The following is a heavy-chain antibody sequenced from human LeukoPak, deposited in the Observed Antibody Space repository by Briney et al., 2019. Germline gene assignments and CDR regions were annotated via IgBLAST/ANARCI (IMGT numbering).Heavy chain of an antibody. CDR2: INHSGST. D-gene: IGHD4-17*01. J-gene: IGHJ2*01. CDR3: ARDYGDYDRRYFDL. CDR1: GGSFSNYY. Sequence: SETLSLTCVVHGGSFSNYYWSWIRQPPGKGLEWIGEINHSGSTNYNPSLKSRVTISVDRSKNQFSLKLSSVTAADTAVYYCARDYGDYDRRYFDLWGRGTLVTVSS. V-gene: IGHV4-34*01.